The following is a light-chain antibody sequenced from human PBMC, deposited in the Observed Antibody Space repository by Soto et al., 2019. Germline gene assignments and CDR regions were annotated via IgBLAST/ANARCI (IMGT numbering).Light chain of an antibody. CDR1: QSVLYSSNNKNY. CDR3: QQYYSIPRT. CDR2: WAS. V-gene: IGKV4-1*01. Sequence: DIVMPQSPDSLAVSLGERATINCKSSQSVLYSSNNKNYLAWYQQKSGQPPKLLIYWASTRESGVPDRFSGSGSGTDFTLTISSLQAEDVAVYYCQQYYSIPRTFGQGTKVEIK. J-gene: IGKJ1*01.